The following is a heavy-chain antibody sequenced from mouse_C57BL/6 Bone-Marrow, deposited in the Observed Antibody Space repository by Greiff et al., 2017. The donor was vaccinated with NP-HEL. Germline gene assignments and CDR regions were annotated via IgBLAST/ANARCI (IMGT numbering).Heavy chain of an antibody. Sequence: VQLQQPGAELVKPGASVKVSCKASGYTFTSYWMHWVKQRPGQGLEWIGRIHPSDSDTTYNQKFTGKATLTVDKSSSTAYMQLISLTSEDSAVYYSANYYYGSSYGSYWGQGTLVTVSA. CDR1: GYTFTSYW. V-gene: IGHV1-74*01. J-gene: IGHJ3*01. D-gene: IGHD1-1*01. CDR3: ANYYYGSSYGSY. CDR2: IHPSDSDT.